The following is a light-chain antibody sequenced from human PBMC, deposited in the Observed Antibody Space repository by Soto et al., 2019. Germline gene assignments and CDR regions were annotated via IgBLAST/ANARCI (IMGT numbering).Light chain of an antibody. Sequence: QSGLTQPPSASGTPGQRIIISCSGSSSNIGRNTVNWYQHLPGRAPKVLIYRNSHRPSGVPDRFSGSQSGSSGCLAISGLESEDEADYYCAAWDDNLRGVLFGGRTKLPVL. CDR1: SSNIGRNT. J-gene: IGLJ3*02. V-gene: IGLV1-44*01. CDR2: RNS. CDR3: AAWDDNLRGVL.